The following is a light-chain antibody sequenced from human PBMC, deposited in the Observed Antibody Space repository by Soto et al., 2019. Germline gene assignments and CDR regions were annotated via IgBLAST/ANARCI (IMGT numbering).Light chain of an antibody. CDR3: SSYTTSNTRQIV. CDR1: SSDVGGYNY. J-gene: IGLJ1*01. CDR2: DVS. Sequence: QSALTQPASVSGSPGQSINISCTGTSSDVGGYNYVSWYQHHPGKAPKLIIYDVSNRPSGVSIRFSGSKSDNTASLTISGLQPEDEADYHCSSYTTSNTRQIVFGTGTKVTVL. V-gene: IGLV2-14*03.